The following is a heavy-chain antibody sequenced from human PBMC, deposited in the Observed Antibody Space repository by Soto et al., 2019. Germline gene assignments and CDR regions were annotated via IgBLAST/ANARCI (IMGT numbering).Heavy chain of an antibody. J-gene: IGHJ4*02. CDR1: GFSFDDYG. CDR2: ISWDSGDI. CDR3: ARDNDLDRDGPFDY. Sequence: EVQLVESGGGSVQPGRSLRLSCEASGFSFDDYGMHWVRQGPGKGLEWVSGISWDSGDIYYVDSVKGRFTISRDNAKKSLYLQMNSLRTEDTALYNCARDNDLDRDGPFDYWGQGILVTASS. V-gene: IGHV3-9*01. D-gene: IGHD2-2*03.